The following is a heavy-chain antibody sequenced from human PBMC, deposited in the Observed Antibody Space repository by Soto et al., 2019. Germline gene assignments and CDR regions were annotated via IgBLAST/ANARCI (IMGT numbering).Heavy chain of an antibody. D-gene: IGHD3-3*01. V-gene: IGHV1-8*01. CDR2: MNPNSGNT. CDR3: ARGLNDFRKNYYYNSIVV. Sequence: ASVKVSCKASGYTFTSYDINWVRQATGQGLEWMGWMNPNSGNTGYAQKFQGRVTMTRNTSISTAYMELSSLRSEDTAVYYCARGLNDFRKNYYYNSIVVWGKGTTVTVSS. CDR1: GYTFTSYD. J-gene: IGHJ6*03.